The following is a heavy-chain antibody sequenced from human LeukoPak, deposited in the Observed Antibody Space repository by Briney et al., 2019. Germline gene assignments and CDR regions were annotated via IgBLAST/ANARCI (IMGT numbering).Heavy chain of an antibody. D-gene: IGHD3-22*01. J-gene: IGHJ6*03. Sequence: GGSLRLSCAASGFTFSSYGMHWVRQAPGKGLEWVAVISYDGSNKYYADSVKGRFTISRDNAKNTLYLQMNSLRAEDTAVYYCAREGYDSSGYYSLYYYMDVWGKGTTVTVSS. CDR1: GFTFSSYG. CDR2: ISYDGSNK. CDR3: AREGYDSSGYYSLYYYMDV. V-gene: IGHV3-30*12.